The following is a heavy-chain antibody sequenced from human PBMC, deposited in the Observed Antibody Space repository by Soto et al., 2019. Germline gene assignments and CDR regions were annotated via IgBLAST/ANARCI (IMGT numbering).Heavy chain of an antibody. CDR3: ARGLSGYYGFDY. CDR2: IKGDGTNT. V-gene: IGHV3-74*01. D-gene: IGHD5-12*01. J-gene: IGHJ4*02. Sequence: GGSLRLSCAASGFTFSSYWMHWVRQVPGKGLVWVSRIKGDGTNTGYADSVKGRFTISRDNVKNTLYLQMNSLRAEDTAVYYCARGLSGYYGFDYWGQGTLVTVSS. CDR1: GFTFSSYW.